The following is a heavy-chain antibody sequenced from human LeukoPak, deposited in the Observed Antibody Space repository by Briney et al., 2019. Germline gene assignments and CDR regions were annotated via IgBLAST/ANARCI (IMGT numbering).Heavy chain of an antibody. Sequence: QPGGSLRLSCAASGFTFSSYAMSWVRQAPGKGLEWVSGISGSGGSTYYADSVKGRFTISRDTSKNTLYLQMNSLRAEDTAVYYCAKCARVDWLPIDYWGQGTLVTVSS. D-gene: IGHD3-9*01. CDR3: AKCARVDWLPIDY. CDR1: GFTFSSYA. CDR2: ISGSGGST. J-gene: IGHJ4*02. V-gene: IGHV3-23*01.